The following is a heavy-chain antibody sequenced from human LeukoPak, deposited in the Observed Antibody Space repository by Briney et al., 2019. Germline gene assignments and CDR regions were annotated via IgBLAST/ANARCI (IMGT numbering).Heavy chain of an antibody. V-gene: IGHV1-2*02. D-gene: IGHD3-9*01. J-gene: IGHJ4*02. CDR2: INPNSGGT. Sequence: GASVKVSCKASGYTFTGYYMHWVRQAPGQGLEWMGWINPNSGGTNYAQKFQGRVTMTRDTSISTAYMELSRLRSDDTAVYYCASEPIGYLTGYYNGFDYWGQGTLVTVSS. CDR1: GYTFTGYY. CDR3: ASEPIGYLTGYYNGFDY.